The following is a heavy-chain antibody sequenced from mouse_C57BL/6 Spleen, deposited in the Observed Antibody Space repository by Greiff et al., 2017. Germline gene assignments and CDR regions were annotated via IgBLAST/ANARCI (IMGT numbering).Heavy chain of an antibody. CDR3: ARSYSRRDGYFDV. CDR2: IDPSDSET. D-gene: IGHD1-1*01. CDR1: GYTFTSYW. J-gene: IGHJ1*03. Sequence: VQLQQPGAELVRPGSSVKLSCKASGYTFTSYWMHWVKQRPIQGLEWIGNIDPSDSETHYNQKFKDKATLTVDKSSSTAYMQLSSLTSEDSAVYYCARSYSRRDGYFDVWGTGTTVTVSS. V-gene: IGHV1-52*01.